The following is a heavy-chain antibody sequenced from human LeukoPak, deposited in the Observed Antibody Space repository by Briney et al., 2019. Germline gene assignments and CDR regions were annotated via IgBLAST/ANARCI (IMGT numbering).Heavy chain of an antibody. CDR1: GFTFSSYG. D-gene: IGHD3-22*01. Sequence: GGSLRLSCAASGFTFSSYGMHWVRQAPGKGLEWVAVIWYDGSNKYYADSVKGRFTISRDNSKNTLYLQMNSLRAEDTAVYYCARVGSSGYYQNWFDPWGQGTLVTVSS. V-gene: IGHV3-33*01. CDR2: IWYDGSNK. CDR3: ARVGSSGYYQNWFDP. J-gene: IGHJ5*02.